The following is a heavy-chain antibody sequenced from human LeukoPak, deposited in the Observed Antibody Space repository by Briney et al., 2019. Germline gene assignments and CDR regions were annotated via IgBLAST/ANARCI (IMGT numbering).Heavy chain of an antibody. J-gene: IGHJ3*02. D-gene: IGHD2-15*01. Sequence: PSETLSLTCTVSGGPISSYYWSWIRQPPGKGLEWIGYIYYSGSTNYNPSLKSRVTISVDTSKNQFSLKLSSVTAADTAVYYCFGRGLDAFDIWGQGTMVTVSS. CDR1: GGPISSYY. CDR2: IYYSGST. V-gene: IGHV4-59*01. CDR3: FGRGLDAFDI.